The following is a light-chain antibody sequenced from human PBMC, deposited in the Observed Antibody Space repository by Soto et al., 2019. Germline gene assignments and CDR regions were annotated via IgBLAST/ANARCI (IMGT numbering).Light chain of an antibody. J-gene: IGKJ4*01. Sequence: DIQMTQSPSTLSASVGDRVTITCRASQSISSWLAWYQQKPWKAPKLLIYDASSLESGVPSRFSGSGSGTEFTLTISSLQPDDFATYYCQQYNSYCTFGGGTKVEIK. CDR1: QSISSW. CDR3: QQYNSYCT. V-gene: IGKV1-5*01. CDR2: DAS.